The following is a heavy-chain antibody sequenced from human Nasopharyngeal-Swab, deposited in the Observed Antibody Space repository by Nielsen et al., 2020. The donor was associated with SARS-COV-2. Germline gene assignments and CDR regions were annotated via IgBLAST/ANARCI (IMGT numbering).Heavy chain of an antibody. V-gene: IGHV3-33*01. CDR2: IWYDGSNK. CDR3: ARDAGGGAHFDY. J-gene: IGHJ4*02. D-gene: IGHD2-15*01. Sequence: VRQMPGKGLEWVAVIWYDGSNKYYADSVKGRFTISRDNSKNTLYLQMNSLRAEDTAVYYCARDAGGGAHFDYWGQGTLVTVSS.